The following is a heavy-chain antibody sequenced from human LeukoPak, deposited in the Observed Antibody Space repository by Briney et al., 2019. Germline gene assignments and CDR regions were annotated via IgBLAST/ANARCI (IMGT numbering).Heavy chain of an antibody. CDR2: FSFNGEST. CDR3: AKGGYSNGRYYYYYMDV. Sequence: GGSLRLSCAASGFTCSSYAMTWVRQAPGKGLEWVSSFSFNGESTYYADSAKGRFTISRDNSKNTLYLQMNSLRAEDTAVYYCAKGGYSNGRYYYYYMDVWGEGTTVTVSS. J-gene: IGHJ6*03. V-gene: IGHV3-23*01. D-gene: IGHD5-18*01. CDR1: GFTCSSYA.